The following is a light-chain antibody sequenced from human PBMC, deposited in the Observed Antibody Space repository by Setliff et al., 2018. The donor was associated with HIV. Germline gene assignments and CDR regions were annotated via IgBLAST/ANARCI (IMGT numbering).Light chain of an antibody. V-gene: IGLV2-14*03. CDR3: AAWDDSLNGPL. J-gene: IGLJ3*02. CDR1: SSDIGANNY. Sequence: QSVLTQPASVSGSPGQSITISCTGTSSDIGANNYVSWYQQHPDTAPKLILYDVIKRPSGISNRFSGSKSGTSASLAISDVQSEDEADYYCAAWDDSLNGPLFGGGTKGTVL. CDR2: DVI.